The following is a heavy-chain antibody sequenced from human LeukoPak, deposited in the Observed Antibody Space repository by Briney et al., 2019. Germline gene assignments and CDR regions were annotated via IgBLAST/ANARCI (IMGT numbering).Heavy chain of an antibody. CDR3: AKRNTMVRGGPCFDY. V-gene: IGHV3-23*01. CDR1: GSSFSSYA. CDR2: IFGNGDTT. Sequence: GGSLRLSCAASGSSFSSYAMNWVRQAPGKGLEWVSIIFGNGDTTYYADSVKGRFTVSRDNSKDTLYLQMNDLRPDDTAIYYCAKRNTMVRGGPCFDYWGQGTLVTVSS. J-gene: IGHJ4*02. D-gene: IGHD3-10*01.